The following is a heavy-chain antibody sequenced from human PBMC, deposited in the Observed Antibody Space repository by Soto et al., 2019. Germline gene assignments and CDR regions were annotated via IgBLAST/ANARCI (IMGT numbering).Heavy chain of an antibody. CDR2: ISYDGSNK. CDR3: AKTGELSPFDY. Sequence: GGSLRLSCAASGFTFSSYGMHWVRQAPGKGLEWVAVISYDGSNKYYADSVKGRFTISRDNSKNTLYLQMNSLRAEDTAVYYCAKTGELSPFDYWGQGTLVTSPQ. V-gene: IGHV3-30*18. D-gene: IGHD1-7*01. J-gene: IGHJ4*02. CDR1: GFTFSSYG.